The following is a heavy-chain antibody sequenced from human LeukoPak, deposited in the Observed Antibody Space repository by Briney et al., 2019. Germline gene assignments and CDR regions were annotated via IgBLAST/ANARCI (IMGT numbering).Heavy chain of an antibody. D-gene: IGHD3-10*01. CDR3: ARRMVRGVKSPDY. Sequence: GGSLRLSCAASGFTVSSNYMSWVRQAPGKGLEWVSSISSTGGTTYYADSVKGRFTISRDNAKNSLYLQMNSLRAEDTAVYYCARRMVRGVKSPDYWGQGTLVTVSS. J-gene: IGHJ4*02. CDR1: GFTVSSNY. V-gene: IGHV3-11*04. CDR2: ISSTGGTT.